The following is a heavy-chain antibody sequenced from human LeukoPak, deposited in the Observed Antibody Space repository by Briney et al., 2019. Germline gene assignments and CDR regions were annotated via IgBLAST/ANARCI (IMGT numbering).Heavy chain of an antibody. V-gene: IGHV1-2*02. J-gene: IGHJ4*02. Sequence: ASVKVSCKASGYTFTRYYMHWGRQAPGQRVEWRGWINPNSGGTNYAQKFQGRVTMTRDTSISTGYMELSRLRSHDTAVYSCARDLSSYYYDSSGYPGGLDYWGQGTLVTVSS. CDR3: ARDLSSYYYDSSGYPGGLDY. CDR1: GYTFTRYY. D-gene: IGHD3-22*01. CDR2: INPNSGGT.